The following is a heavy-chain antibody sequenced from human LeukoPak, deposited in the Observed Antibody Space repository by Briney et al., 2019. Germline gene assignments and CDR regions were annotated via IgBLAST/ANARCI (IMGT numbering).Heavy chain of an antibody. CDR3: ARHCSGGSCYSGAPYG. J-gene: IGHJ4*02. Sequence: SETVSLTSTVSGSSITSGYYWAWIRQPPGKGLEWIGSIHHSGITHYNPSLKSRVTISVDTSKNQFSLKLSSVTAADTAAYYCARHCSGGSCYSGAPYGWGQGTLVTVSS. CDR2: IHHSGIT. CDR1: GSSITSGYY. V-gene: IGHV4-38-2*02. D-gene: IGHD2-15*01.